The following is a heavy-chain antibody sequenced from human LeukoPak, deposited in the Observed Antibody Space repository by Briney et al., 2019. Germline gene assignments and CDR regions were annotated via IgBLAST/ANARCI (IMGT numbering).Heavy chain of an antibody. CDR2: INHSGST. CDR3: ASLSKYYYESRGFFDY. D-gene: IGHD3-22*01. J-gene: IGHJ4*02. V-gene: IGHV4-34*01. Sequence: SETLSLTCAVYGGSFSGYYWSWIRQPPGKGLEWIGEINHSGSTNYNPSLKSRVTISVDTSKNQFSLRLSSVTAADTAVYYCASLSKYYYESRGFFDYRGQGTLVTVSS. CDR1: GGSFSGYY.